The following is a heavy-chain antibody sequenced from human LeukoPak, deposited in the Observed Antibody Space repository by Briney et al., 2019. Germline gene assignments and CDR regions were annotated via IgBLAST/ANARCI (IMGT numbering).Heavy chain of an antibody. J-gene: IGHJ4*02. V-gene: IGHV4-61*02. D-gene: IGHD1-14*01. CDR2: IYTSGST. Sequence: ASQTLSLTCTVSGGSISSGSYYWSWIRQPAGKGLEWIGRIYTSGSTNYNPSLKSRVTISVDTSKNQFSLKLSSVTAADTAVYYCASSLRTTTDFDYWGQGTLVTVSS. CDR3: ASSLRTTTDFDY. CDR1: GGSISSGSYY.